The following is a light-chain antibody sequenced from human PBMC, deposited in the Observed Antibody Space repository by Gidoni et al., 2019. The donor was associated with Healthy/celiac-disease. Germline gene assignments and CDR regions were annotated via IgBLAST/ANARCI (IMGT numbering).Light chain of an antibody. V-gene: IGKV1-9*01. CDR2: AAS. J-gene: IGKJ3*01. CDR3: QQLNSYPRGFT. CDR1: QGISSY. Sequence: IQVTQTPSFLSASVGDRVTITCRASQGISSYLAWYQQKPGKAPKLLIYAASTLQSGVPSRFSGSGSGTEFTLTISSLQPEDFATYYCQQLNSYPRGFTFGPGTKVDIK.